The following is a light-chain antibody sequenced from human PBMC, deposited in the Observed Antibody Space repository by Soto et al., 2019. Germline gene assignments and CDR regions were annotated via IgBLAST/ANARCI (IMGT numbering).Light chain of an antibody. V-gene: IGLV2-14*01. J-gene: IGLJ2*01. CDR2: EVN. Sequence: QSALTQPASVSGSPGQSITISCTGSSSDVGGYNYVSWYQHHPGKAPKLMIYEVNNRPSGVSNRFSGSKSGNTASLTISGLQAEDEADYYCSSYASSSSVVFGGSVVFGGGTQLTVL. CDR1: SSDVGGYNY. CDR3: SSYASSSSVVFGGSVV.